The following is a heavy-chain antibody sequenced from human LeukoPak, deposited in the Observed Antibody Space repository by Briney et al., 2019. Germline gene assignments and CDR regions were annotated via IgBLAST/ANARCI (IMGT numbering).Heavy chain of an antibody. D-gene: IGHD2-2*01. CDR3: ARWVFCSSTSCTDAFDI. CDR1: GGSISSYY. J-gene: IGHJ3*02. V-gene: IGHV4-59*01. Sequence: SETLSLTCTVSGGSISSYYWSWIRQPPGKGLEWIGYIYYSGSTNYNPSLKSRVTISVDPSKNQFSLKLSSVTAADTAVYYCARWVFCSSTSCTDAFDIWGQGTMVTVSS. CDR2: IYYSGST.